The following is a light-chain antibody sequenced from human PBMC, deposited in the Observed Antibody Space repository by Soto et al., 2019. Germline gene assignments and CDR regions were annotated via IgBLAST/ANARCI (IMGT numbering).Light chain of an antibody. Sequence: DIQMTQSPSSLSASVGDRVTITCRASQSISSYLNWYQQKPGKAPKLLIYAASSLQSGVPSRFSGSGSGTDFTLTISSLQPEDFATYYCQQSSSTPLTVGGWTKLENK. J-gene: IGKJ4*01. CDR3: QQSSSTPLT. V-gene: IGKV1-39*01. CDR2: AAS. CDR1: QSISSY.